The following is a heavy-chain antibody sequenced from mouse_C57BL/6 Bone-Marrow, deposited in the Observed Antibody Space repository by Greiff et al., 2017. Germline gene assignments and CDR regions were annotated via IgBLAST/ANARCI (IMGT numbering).Heavy chain of an antibody. D-gene: IGHD2-3*01. CDR1: GYTFTDYY. CDR2: INPNNGGT. Sequence: VQLQQSGPELVKPGASVKISCKASGYTFTDYYMNWVKQSHGKSLEWIGDINPNNGGTSYNQKFKGKATLTVDKSSSTAYMELRSLTSEDSAVYYCARWYDGYLAWFAYWGQGTLVTVSA. J-gene: IGHJ3*01. V-gene: IGHV1-26*01. CDR3: ARWYDGYLAWFAY.